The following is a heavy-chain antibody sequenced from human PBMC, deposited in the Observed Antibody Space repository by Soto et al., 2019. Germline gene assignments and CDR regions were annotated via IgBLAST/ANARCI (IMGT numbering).Heavy chain of an antibody. Sequence: QVQLVQSGAEVKKPGSSVKVSCKASGGTFSSYAISWVRQAPGQGLEWMGGINPIFGTANYAQKFQGRVTITADESTSTAYMELSSLRSEDTAVYYCARTSGYYYVSPSAYFDYWGQGTLVTVSS. CDR3: ARTSGYYYVSPSAYFDY. CDR1: GGTFSSYA. V-gene: IGHV1-69*01. J-gene: IGHJ4*02. CDR2: INPIFGTA. D-gene: IGHD3-22*01.